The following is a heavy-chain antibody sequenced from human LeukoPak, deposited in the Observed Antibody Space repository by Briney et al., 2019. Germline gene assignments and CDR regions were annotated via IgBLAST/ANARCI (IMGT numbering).Heavy chain of an antibody. CDR1: GYTFTGYY. CDR2: FDPEDGET. Sequence: ASVKVSCKASGYTFTGYYMHWVRQAPGKGLEWMGGFDPEDGETIYAQKFQGRVTMTEDTSTDTAYMELSSLRSEDTAVYYCATLYLVKVYWGQGTLVTVSS. V-gene: IGHV1-24*01. J-gene: IGHJ4*02. D-gene: IGHD2-21*01. CDR3: ATLYLVKVY.